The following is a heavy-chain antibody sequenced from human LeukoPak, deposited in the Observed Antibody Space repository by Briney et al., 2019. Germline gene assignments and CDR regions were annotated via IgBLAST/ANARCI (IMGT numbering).Heavy chain of an antibody. CDR2: INPNSGGT. CDR1: GYTFIGYY. J-gene: IGHJ4*02. Sequence: ASVKVSCKASGYTFIGYYMHWVRQAPGQGLEWMGWINPNSGGTNYAQKFQGRVTMTRDTSISTAYMELSSLRSDDTAVYYCARSGSYYRVVYYWGQGTLVTVSS. CDR3: ARSGSYYRVVYY. D-gene: IGHD1-26*01. V-gene: IGHV1-2*02.